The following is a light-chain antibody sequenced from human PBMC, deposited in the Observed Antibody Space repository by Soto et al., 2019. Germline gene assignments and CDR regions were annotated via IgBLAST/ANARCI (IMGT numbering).Light chain of an antibody. CDR2: GAS. Sequence: ESMLTQSPGTLSLSPGERATLSCRASQSVNSRYLTWYQQKPGQAPRLLIYGASIRATGVPDRFSGSGSGTDFTLTISRLEPEDFAVYSCQQFGDSPPAFTFGQGTKLEI. J-gene: IGKJ2*01. CDR1: QSVNSRY. CDR3: QQFGDSPPAFT. V-gene: IGKV3-20*01.